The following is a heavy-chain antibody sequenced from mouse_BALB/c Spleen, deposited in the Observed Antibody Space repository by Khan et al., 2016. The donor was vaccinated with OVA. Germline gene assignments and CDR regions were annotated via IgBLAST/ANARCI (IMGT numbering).Heavy chain of an antibody. D-gene: IGHD1-1*01. J-gene: IGHJ2*01. CDR3: ARDYGSSYLFFDY. CDR1: GYSITSDYA. CDR2: ITYSGST. V-gene: IGHV3-2*02. Sequence: QLQESGPGLVKPSQSLSLTCTVTGYSITSDYAWNWIRQFPGNKLEWMAYITYSGSTGYNPSLKGRISLTRDTSKNQFFLQLNSVTTEDTATYYCARDYGSSYLFFDYWGQGTTLTVSS.